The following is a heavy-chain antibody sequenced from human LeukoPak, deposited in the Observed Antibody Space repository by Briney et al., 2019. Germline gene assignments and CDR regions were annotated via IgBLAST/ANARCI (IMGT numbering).Heavy chain of an antibody. J-gene: IGHJ4*02. V-gene: IGHV3-23*01. D-gene: IGHD3-16*02. Sequence: PGGSLRLSCAASGFTFSSYAMSWARQAPGKGLEWVSAISGSGGSTYYADSVKGRFTISRDNSKNTLYLQMNSLRAEDTAVYYCAKGSSVWGSYRYFDYWGQGTLVTVSS. CDR3: AKGSSVWGSYRYFDY. CDR2: ISGSGGST. CDR1: GFTFSSYA.